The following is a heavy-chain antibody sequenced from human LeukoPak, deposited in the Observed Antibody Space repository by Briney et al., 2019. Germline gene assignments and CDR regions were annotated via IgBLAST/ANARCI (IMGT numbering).Heavy chain of an antibody. CDR2: IYYSGST. V-gene: IGHV4-39*01. CDR3: ARHNRITMIVVDPYYFDY. J-gene: IGHJ4*02. CDR1: GGSISSSSYY. Sequence: SSETLSLTCTVSGGSISSSSYYWGWIRQPPGKGLEWIGRIYYSGSTYYNPSLKSRVTISVDTSKNQFSLKLSSVTAADTAVYYCARHNRITMIVVDPYYFDYWGQGTLVTVSS. D-gene: IGHD3-22*01.